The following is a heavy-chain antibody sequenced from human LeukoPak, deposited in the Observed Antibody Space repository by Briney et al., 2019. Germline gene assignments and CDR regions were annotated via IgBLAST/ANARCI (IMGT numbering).Heavy chain of an antibody. D-gene: IGHD4-23*01. Sequence: ASVKVSCKTSGYAFTTYGISWVRQAPGQGLEWMGWISPYNANTNYAQKLQGRVTMTTDTSTSTAYMELRSLRSDDTAVYYCARAIDYGGNSAFDIWGQGTMVTVSS. CDR1: GYAFTTYG. V-gene: IGHV1-18*01. CDR2: ISPYNANT. CDR3: ARAIDYGGNSAFDI. J-gene: IGHJ3*02.